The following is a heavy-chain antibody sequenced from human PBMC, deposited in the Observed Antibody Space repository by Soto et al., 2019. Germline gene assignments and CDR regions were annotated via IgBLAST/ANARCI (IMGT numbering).Heavy chain of an antibody. J-gene: IGHJ4*02. D-gene: IGHD1-26*01. CDR3: ATPAGSYY. V-gene: IGHV3-7*01. CDR1: GFTFSSYW. Sequence: GESLKISCAASGFTFSSYWMSWVRQAPGKGLEWVANIKQDGSEKYYVDSVKGRFTISRDNAKNSLYLQMNSLRAEDTAVYYCATPAGSYYWGQGTLVTVSS. CDR2: IKQDGSEK.